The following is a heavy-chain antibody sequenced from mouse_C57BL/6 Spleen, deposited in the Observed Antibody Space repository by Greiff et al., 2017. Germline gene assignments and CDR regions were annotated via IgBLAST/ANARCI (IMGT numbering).Heavy chain of an antibody. Sequence: SGAELVRPGASVTLSCKASGYTFTDYEMHWVKQTPVHGLEWIGAIDPETGGTAYNQKFKGKAILTADKSSSTAYMELRSLTSEDSAVYYCTTHYYGSSRGWYFDVWGTGTTVTVSS. CDR1: GYTFTDYE. J-gene: IGHJ1*03. CDR3: TTHYYGSSRGWYFDV. D-gene: IGHD1-1*01. V-gene: IGHV1-15*01. CDR2: IDPETGGT.